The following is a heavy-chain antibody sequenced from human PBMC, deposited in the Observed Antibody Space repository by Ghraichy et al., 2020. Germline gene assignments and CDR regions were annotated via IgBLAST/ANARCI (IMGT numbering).Heavy chain of an antibody. CDR3: ARDGSNGWSNCFKY. D-gene: IGHD6-19*01. Sequence: SCAASGFSFSDSYMNWIRQAPGKGLEWVSYISGSGSSVYYADSVKGRFTISRDNAKNSLYLQINSLRVEDTGMYYCARDGSNGWSNCFKYWGQGTLVTVSS. J-gene: IGHJ4*02. CDR1: GFSFSDSY. CDR2: ISGSGSSV. V-gene: IGHV3-11*01.